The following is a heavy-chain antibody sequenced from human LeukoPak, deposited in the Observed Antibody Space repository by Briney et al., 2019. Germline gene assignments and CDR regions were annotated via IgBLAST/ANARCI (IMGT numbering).Heavy chain of an antibody. J-gene: IGHJ4*02. D-gene: IGHD6-19*01. Sequence: SQTLSLTCTVSGGSISSGSYYWSWIRQPAGKGLEWIGRIYTSGSTNYNPSLKSRVTISVDTSKNQFSLKLSAVTAADTAVYYCARRLGYSSGRLDYWGQGTLVTVSS. CDR3: ARRLGYSSGRLDY. CDR2: IYTSGST. CDR1: GGSISSGSYY. V-gene: IGHV4-61*02.